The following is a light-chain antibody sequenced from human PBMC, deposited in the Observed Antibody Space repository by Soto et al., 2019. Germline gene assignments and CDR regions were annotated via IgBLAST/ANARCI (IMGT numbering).Light chain of an antibody. CDR3: MSFTSSNTYV. J-gene: IGLJ1*01. Sequence: QSALTQPASVSGSPGQSITISCTGTSSDVGAYNFVSWYQHYPDKAPKVVIYDVANRPSGVSYRFSASKSGNTASLTISGLQAEDEADYYYMSFTSSNTYVFGTGTKLTVL. CDR1: SSDVGAYNF. V-gene: IGLV2-14*03. CDR2: DVA.